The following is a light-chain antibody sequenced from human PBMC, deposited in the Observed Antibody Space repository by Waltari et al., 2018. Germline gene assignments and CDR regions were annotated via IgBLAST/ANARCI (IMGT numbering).Light chain of an antibody. J-gene: IGKJ2*01. Sequence: DIQMTQSPSSLSASVGDRVTVTCRASQNINSFLNWYQQIPGKPPKLLIFAEARLQRGAPSRFIGSGSGTDFTLTISSLQPEDFATYYCQQSDDTPYTFGQGTKLQIK. V-gene: IGKV1-39*01. CDR1: QNINSF. CDR2: AEA. CDR3: QQSDDTPYT.